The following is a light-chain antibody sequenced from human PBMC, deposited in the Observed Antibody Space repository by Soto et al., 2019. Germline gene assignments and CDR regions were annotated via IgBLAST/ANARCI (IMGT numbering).Light chain of an antibody. V-gene: IGKV3D-15*01. J-gene: IGKJ2*01. Sequence: EIVMTQSPATLSVSPGERATLSCRASQSVSSNLAWYQQKPGQAPRLLIYGAVFRATGIPARFSGSGSETEFTLTISSLQSEDFVVYYCQQYNNWPPMYTFGQGTKLEIK. CDR2: GAV. CDR3: QQYNNWPPMYT. CDR1: QSVSSN.